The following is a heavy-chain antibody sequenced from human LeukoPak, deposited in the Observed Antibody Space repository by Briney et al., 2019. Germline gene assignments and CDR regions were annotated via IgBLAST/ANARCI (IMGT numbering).Heavy chain of an antibody. V-gene: IGHV1-46*01. CDR1: GYTFTGYY. J-gene: IGHJ4*02. D-gene: IGHD6-19*01. CDR2: INPSGGST. Sequence: ASVKVSCKGSGYTFTGYYMHWVRQAPGQGLEWMGIINPSGGSTSYAQKFQGRVTMTRDTSTSTVYMELSSLRSEDTAVYYCARDQGLGGWYEGGDYWGQGTLVTVSS. CDR3: ARDQGLGGWYEGGDY.